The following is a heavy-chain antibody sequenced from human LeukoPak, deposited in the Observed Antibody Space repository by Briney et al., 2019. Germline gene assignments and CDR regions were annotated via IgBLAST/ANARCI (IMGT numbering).Heavy chain of an antibody. V-gene: IGHV3-30*18. D-gene: IGHD3-10*01. CDR2: ISYDGSNK. CDR3: AKPQGFGGPTRFGMDV. Sequence: HPGGSLRLSCAASGFTFSSYGMHWVRQAPGKGLEWVAVISYDGSNKYYADSVKGRFTISRDNSKNTLYLQMNSLRAEDTAVYYCAKPQGFGGPTRFGMDVWGQGTTVTVSS. CDR1: GFTFSSYG. J-gene: IGHJ6*02.